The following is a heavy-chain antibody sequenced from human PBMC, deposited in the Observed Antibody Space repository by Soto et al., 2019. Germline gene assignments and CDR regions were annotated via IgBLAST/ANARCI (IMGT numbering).Heavy chain of an antibody. D-gene: IGHD2-21*02. CDR1: GGTFSSYA. J-gene: IGHJ4*02. V-gene: IGHV1-69*13. CDR3: ARDHTGSRYCGGDCYFLDY. Sequence: ASVKVSCKASGGTFSSYAISWVRQAPGQGLEWMGGIIPIFGTANYAQKFQGRVTITADESTSTAYMELSSLRSEDTAVYYCARDHTGSRYCGGDCYFLDYWGQGTLVTVSS. CDR2: IIPIFGTA.